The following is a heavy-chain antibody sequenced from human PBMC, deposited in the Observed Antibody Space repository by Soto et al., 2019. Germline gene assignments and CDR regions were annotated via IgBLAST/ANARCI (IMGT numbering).Heavy chain of an antibody. CDR1: GFTFNNYC. CDR2: INSDGSNV. D-gene: IGHD1-20*01. Sequence: EVQLVESGGGLVQPGGSLRLSCAASGFTFNNYCMHWVRQAPGKGLVWVSRINSDGSNVDYADSAKGRFTISRDNAKNTLFLKLNSLRVEDTAVYYCTRLTQGSPPDPWGQGTLVTVSS. J-gene: IGHJ5*01. CDR3: TRLTQGSPPDP. V-gene: IGHV3-74*01.